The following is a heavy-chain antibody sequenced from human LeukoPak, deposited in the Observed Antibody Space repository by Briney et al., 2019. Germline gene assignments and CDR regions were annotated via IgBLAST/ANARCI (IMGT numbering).Heavy chain of an antibody. V-gene: IGHV1-2*02. D-gene: IGHD5-24*01. J-gene: IGHJ4*01. CDR3: ARAGDGYINAY. CDR2: INPNSDGT. Sequence: ASVKVSCKASGYTFTGYYMHWVRQAPGQGLEWMGWINPNSDGTNYAQKFQGRVTMTRDTSISTAYMELSRLRSDDTAVYYCARAGDGYINAYWGQGTLLTVSS. CDR1: GYTFTGYY.